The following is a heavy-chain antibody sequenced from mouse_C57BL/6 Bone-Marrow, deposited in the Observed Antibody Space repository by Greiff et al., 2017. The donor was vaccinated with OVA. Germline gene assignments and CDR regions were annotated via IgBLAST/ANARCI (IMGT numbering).Heavy chain of an antibody. CDR3: ARSEGYDGYYVGAMDY. V-gene: IGHV1-64*01. D-gene: IGHD2-3*01. J-gene: IGHJ4*01. Sequence: QVQLQQPGAELVKPGASVKLSCKASGYTFTSYWMHWVKQRPGQGLEWIGMIHPNSGSTNYNEKFKSKATLTVDKSSSTAYMQLSSLTSEDSAVYYCARSEGYDGYYVGAMDYWGQGTSVTVSS. CDR1: GYTFTSYW. CDR2: IHPNSGST.